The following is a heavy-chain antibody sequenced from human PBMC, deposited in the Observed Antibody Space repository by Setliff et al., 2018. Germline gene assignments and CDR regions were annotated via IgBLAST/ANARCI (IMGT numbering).Heavy chain of an antibody. J-gene: IGHJ6*03. V-gene: IGHV4-39*01. CDR1: GGSIISSTYN. CDR3: ARQPYSTTYYYYYYYMDV. CDR2: IYYSGTT. D-gene: IGHD6-13*01. Sequence: SETLSLTCSVSGGSIISSTYNWGWIRQPPGKGLEWIGSIYYSGTTYYNPSLESRIAMSVDTSNNRFSLKLTSVTAADTAVYYCARQPYSTTYYYYYYYMDVWGKGTTVTVSS.